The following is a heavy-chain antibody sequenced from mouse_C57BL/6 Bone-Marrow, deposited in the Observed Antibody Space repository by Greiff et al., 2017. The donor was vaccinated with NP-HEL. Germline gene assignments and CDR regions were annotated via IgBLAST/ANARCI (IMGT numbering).Heavy chain of an antibody. D-gene: IGHD1-1*01. CDR2: ISNGGGSP. V-gene: IGHV5-12*01. CDR1: GFTFSDYY. J-gene: IGHJ1*03. CDR3: ARHVANWYFDV. Sequence: EVQRVESGGGLVQPGGSLKLSCAASGFTFSDYYMYWVRQTPEKRLEWVAYISNGGGSPYYPDTVKGRFTISRDNAKNTLYLQMSRLKSEDTAMYYCARHVANWYFDVWGTGTTVTVSS.